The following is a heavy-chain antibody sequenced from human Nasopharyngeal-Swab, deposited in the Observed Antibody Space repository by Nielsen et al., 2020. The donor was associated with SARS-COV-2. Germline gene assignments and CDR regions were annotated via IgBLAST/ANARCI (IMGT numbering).Heavy chain of an antibody. V-gene: IGHV1-69*10. D-gene: IGHD5-12*01. CDR2: IVPALGLP. J-gene: IGHJ4*02. CDR1: GYTFSNYG. Sequence: SVQVSCKASGYTFSNYGISWVRQAPGHELEWMGAIVPALGLPNYAQKFRGRVTISADRSTTTSYLELSSLRSEDTAIYYCAREGEYGAYDAPDYWGQGTLVTVSS. CDR3: AREGEYGAYDAPDY.